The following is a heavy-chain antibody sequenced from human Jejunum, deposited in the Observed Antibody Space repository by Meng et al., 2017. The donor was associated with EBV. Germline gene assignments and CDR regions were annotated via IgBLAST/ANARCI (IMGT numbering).Heavy chain of an antibody. Sequence: QGQLVQSGSELKPPGASVKVSCKAFGYSFTSRAMHWVRQAPGKGLEWMGWINTDTRNPTYAQGLTGRFVFSLDTSVSTAYLQISSLKAEDTAVYYCARGEGGYCSSSSCYLGTWGQGTLVTVSS. D-gene: IGHD2-2*01. J-gene: IGHJ4*02. CDR1: GYSFTSRA. V-gene: IGHV7-4-1*02. CDR3: ARGEGGYCSSSSCYLGT. CDR2: INTDTRNP.